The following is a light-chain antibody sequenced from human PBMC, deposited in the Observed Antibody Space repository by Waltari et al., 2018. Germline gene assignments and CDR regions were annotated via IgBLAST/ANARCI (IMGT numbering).Light chain of an antibody. J-gene: IGLJ2*01. CDR3: QSYDSSLSGVL. V-gene: IGLV1-40*01. CDR1: SSNIGAGYD. CDR2: GNN. Sequence: QSVLTQPPSVSGAPGQRITISCTGTSSNIGAGYDVHWYLQLPGTAPKLLILGNNNRPSGVPDALSASKSDTSASLAITGLQAEDEADYYCQSYDSSLSGVLFGGGTKLTVL.